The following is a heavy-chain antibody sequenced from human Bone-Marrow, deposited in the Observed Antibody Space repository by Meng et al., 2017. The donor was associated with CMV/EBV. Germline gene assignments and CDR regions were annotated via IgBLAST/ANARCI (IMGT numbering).Heavy chain of an antibody. CDR1: GFTFSSYA. CDR2: ISSSSSYI. J-gene: IGHJ4*02. Sequence: GEFLKISCAASGFTFSSYAMSWVRQAPGKGLEWVSSISSSSSYIYYADSVKGRFTISRDNAKNSLYLQMNSLRAEDTAVYYCARVRLKPTAFFDYWGQGTLVTVSS. V-gene: IGHV3-21*01. D-gene: IGHD3-10*01. CDR3: ARVRLKPTAFFDY.